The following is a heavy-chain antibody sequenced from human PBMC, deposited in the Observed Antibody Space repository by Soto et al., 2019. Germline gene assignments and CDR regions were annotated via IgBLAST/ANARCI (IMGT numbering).Heavy chain of an antibody. V-gene: IGHV1-24*01. D-gene: IGHD4-17*01. CDR1: GYTLTELS. CDR3: ATVFPITVTWWFDP. J-gene: IGHJ5*02. Sequence: GASVKVSCKVSGYTLTELSMHWVRQAPGKGLEWMGGFDPEDGETIYAQKFQGRVTMTEDTSTDTAYMELSSLRSEDTAVYYCATVFPITVTWWFDPWGQGTLVTVSS. CDR2: FDPEDGET.